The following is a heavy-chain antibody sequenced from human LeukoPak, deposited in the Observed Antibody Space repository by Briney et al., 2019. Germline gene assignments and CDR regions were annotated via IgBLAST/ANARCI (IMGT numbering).Heavy chain of an antibody. V-gene: IGHV3-23*01. CDR2: ISGSGGST. CDR3: AKDRPTVYSSSWLHFLDS. D-gene: IGHD6-13*01. J-gene: IGHJ4*02. Sequence: HAGGSLRLSCAASGFTFSSHWMSWARQAPGKGLEWVSGISGSGGSTYLADSVKGRFTISRDNSKNTLYLEMNSLRADDTAVYYCAKDRPTVYSSSWLHFLDSWGQGTLVTVSS. CDR1: GFTFSSHW.